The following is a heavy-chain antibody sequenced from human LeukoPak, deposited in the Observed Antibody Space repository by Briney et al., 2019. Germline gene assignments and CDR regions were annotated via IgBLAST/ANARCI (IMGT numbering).Heavy chain of an antibody. D-gene: IGHD2-2*01. CDR1: DFTFTTYW. Sequence: GGSLRLACVASDFTFTTYWMSWVRQAPGKGLEWVANIKPDGSEKYYVDSVKVRFTISRDNAKNSLYLQMNSLRAEDTAVYYCARSRYCSSNSCYSDYWGQGTLVTVSS. V-gene: IGHV3-7*01. CDR3: ARSRYCSSNSCYSDY. J-gene: IGHJ4*02. CDR2: IKPDGSEK.